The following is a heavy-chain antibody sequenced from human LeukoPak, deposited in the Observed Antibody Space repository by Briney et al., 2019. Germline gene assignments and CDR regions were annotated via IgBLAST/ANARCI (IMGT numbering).Heavy chain of an antibody. D-gene: IGHD1-26*01. J-gene: IGHJ4*02. Sequence: KPSETLSLTCTVSGGSISSYYWSWIRQPPGKGLEWIGYIYYSGSTNYNPSLKSRVTISVDTSKNQFSLKLSSVTAADTAVYYCATASSIVGATPFDYWGQGTLVTVSS. CDR1: GGSISSYY. V-gene: IGHV4-59*08. CDR2: IYYSGST. CDR3: ATASSIVGATPFDY.